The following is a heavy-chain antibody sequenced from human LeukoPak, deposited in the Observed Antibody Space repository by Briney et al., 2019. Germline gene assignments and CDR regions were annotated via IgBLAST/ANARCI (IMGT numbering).Heavy chain of an antibody. Sequence: GGSLRVSCAASGFTFSSYATSWVRQAPGKGLEWVSAISGSGGSTYYADSVKGRFTISRDNSKNTLYLQMNSLRAEDTAVYYCAKVLKYYYDSSGDHYIDYWGQGTLVTVSS. CDR1: GFTFSSYA. J-gene: IGHJ4*02. CDR2: ISGSGGST. V-gene: IGHV3-23*01. D-gene: IGHD3-22*01. CDR3: AKVLKYYYDSSGDHYIDY.